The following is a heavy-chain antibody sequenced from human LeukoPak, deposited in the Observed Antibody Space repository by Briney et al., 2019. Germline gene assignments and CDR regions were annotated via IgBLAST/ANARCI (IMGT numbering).Heavy chain of an antibody. CDR2: INPNSGDT. CDR1: GYTFTVYY. CDR3: ARELYGDYERGYYYYGMDV. Sequence: ASVKVSCKASGYTFTVYYIHWVRQAPGQGLEWMGWINPNSGDTTFAQKFQGRVTMTRDTSISTAYMELSSLRSEDTAVYYCARELYGDYERGYYYYGMDVWGQGTTVTVSS. J-gene: IGHJ6*02. V-gene: IGHV1-2*02. D-gene: IGHD4-17*01.